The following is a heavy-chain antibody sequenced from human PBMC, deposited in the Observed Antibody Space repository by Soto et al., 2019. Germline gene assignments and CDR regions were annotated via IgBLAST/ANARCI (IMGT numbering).Heavy chain of an antibody. D-gene: IGHD1-26*01. CDR3: ARVMEIVGATLDY. Sequence: LRLSCAASGFTFSDYYMSWIRQAPGKGLEWVSYISSSSSYTNYADSVKGRFTISRDNAKNSLYLQMNSLRAEDTAVYYCARVMEIVGATLDYWGQGTLVTVSS. CDR1: GFTFSDYY. CDR2: ISSSSSYT. V-gene: IGHV3-11*06. J-gene: IGHJ4*02.